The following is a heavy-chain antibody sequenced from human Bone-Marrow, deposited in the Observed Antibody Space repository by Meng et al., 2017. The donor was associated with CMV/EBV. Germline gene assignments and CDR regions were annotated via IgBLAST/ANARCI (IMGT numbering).Heavy chain of an antibody. Sequence: GESLKISCAASGFTFTTFSVHWVRQAPGKGLEWVADISYDGNDKYYADSVKGRFTISRDNSKNTLYLQMNSLRAEDTAVYYCARDFDVRIQLWPTYYYYYYGMDVWGQGTTVTVSS. V-gene: IGHV3-30*04. J-gene: IGHJ6*02. CDR3: ARDFDVRIQLWPTYYYYYYGMDV. D-gene: IGHD5-18*01. CDR2: ISYDGNDK. CDR1: GFTFTTFS.